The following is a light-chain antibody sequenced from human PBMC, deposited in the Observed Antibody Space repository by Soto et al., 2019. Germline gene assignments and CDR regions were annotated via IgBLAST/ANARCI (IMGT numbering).Light chain of an antibody. Sequence: QSALTQPASVSGSPGQSITISCTGPSSDVGAYNYVSWYQQHPGKAPKLMIYEVSNRPSGVSHRFSGSKSDNTASLTISGLQTDDEADYYCSSYTSSRTLVFGTGTKVTVL. CDR1: SSDVGAYNY. J-gene: IGLJ1*01. CDR3: SSYTSSRTLV. CDR2: EVS. V-gene: IGLV2-14*01.